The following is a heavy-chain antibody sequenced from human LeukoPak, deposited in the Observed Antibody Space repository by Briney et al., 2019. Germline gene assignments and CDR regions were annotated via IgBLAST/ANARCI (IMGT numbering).Heavy chain of an antibody. CDR1: GFTFGDYA. Sequence: GGSLRLSCTTSGFTFGDYAMSWVRQAPGKGLEWVGLVRSKAYGGTTESATSVKGRFTFSRDDSKSIAYLQMSSLTTEDTAVYFCTSGGQLLGQGYFFDYWGQRAVVTVSS. CDR3: TSGGQLLGQGYFFDY. J-gene: IGHJ4*02. V-gene: IGHV3-49*04. CDR2: VRSKAYGGTT. D-gene: IGHD1-26*01.